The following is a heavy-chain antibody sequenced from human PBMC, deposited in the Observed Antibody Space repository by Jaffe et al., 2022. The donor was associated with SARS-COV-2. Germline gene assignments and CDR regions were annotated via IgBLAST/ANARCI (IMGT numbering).Heavy chain of an antibody. D-gene: IGHD3-22*01. J-gene: IGHJ4*02. V-gene: IGHV3-9*01. CDR3: AKDVGYYDSTGPGGY. CDR1: GFIFDDYA. Sequence: EVQLVESGGGLVQPGRSLRLSCAASGFIFDDYAMHWVRQAPGKGLEWVSGISWNSGSIGYADSVKGRFTISRDNAKNSLYLQMNSLRAEDTALYYCAKDVGYYDSTGPGGYWGQGTLVTVSS. CDR2: ISWNSGSI.